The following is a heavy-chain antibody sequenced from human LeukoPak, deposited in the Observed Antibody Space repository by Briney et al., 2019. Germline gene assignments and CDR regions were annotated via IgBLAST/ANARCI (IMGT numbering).Heavy chain of an antibody. J-gene: IGHJ3*02. V-gene: IGHV3-21*01. CDR3: ARDYSSWYLGAFDI. CDR1: GFTFSSYS. Sequence: GGSLRLSCAASGFTFSSYSMNWVRQAPAKGLEWVSSISSSSSYIYYADSVKGRFTISRDNAKNSLYLQMNSLRAEDTAVYYCARDYSSWYLGAFDIWGQGTMVTVSS. CDR2: ISSSSSYI. D-gene: IGHD6-13*01.